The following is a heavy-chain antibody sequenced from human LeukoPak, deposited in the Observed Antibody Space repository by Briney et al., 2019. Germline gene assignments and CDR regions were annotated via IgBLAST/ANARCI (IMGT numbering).Heavy chain of an antibody. CDR3: ARFLQWLDY. D-gene: IGHD6-19*01. Sequence: SETLSLTCTVSGGSISSSSYYWGWIRQPPGKGLEWIGSIYYSGSTYYNPSLKSRVTISVDTSKNQFSLKLSSVTAADTAVYYCARFLQWLDYWGQGTLVTVSS. CDR2: IYYSGST. V-gene: IGHV4-39*01. CDR1: GGSISSSSYY. J-gene: IGHJ4*02.